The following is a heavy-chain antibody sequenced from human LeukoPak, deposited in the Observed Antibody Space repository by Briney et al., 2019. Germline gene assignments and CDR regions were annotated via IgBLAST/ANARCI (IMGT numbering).Heavy chain of an antibody. D-gene: IGHD2-21*01. CDR1: GYTFTGYY. J-gene: IGHJ4*02. CDR3: ARDPHLAVRGAY. CDR2: INPNSGGT. Sequence: GASVKVSCKASGYTFTGYYMHWVRQAPGQGLEWMGWINPNSGGTNYAQKFQGRVTMTRATSISTAYMELSRLRSDDTAVYYCARDPHLAVRGAYWGQGTLVTVSS. V-gene: IGHV1-2*02.